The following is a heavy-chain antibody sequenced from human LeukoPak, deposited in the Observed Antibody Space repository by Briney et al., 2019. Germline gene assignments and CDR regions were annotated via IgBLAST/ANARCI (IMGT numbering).Heavy chain of an antibody. J-gene: IGHJ3*01. Sequence: SETLSLTCTVSGGSISNYHWSWIRQPPGKGLECIGYIYSSGSTNYNPSLKSRVTISVDTSKNRFSLKLSSVTAADTAVYYCATLTGGDDAFDVWGQGTMVTVSS. V-gene: IGHV4-59*01. CDR2: IYSSGST. CDR3: ATLTGGDDAFDV. D-gene: IGHD4-23*01. CDR1: GGSISNYH.